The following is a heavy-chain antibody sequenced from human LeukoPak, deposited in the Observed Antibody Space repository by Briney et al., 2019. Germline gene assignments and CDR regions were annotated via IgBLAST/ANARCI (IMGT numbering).Heavy chain of an antibody. V-gene: IGHV3-74*01. CDR2: IKSDGST. J-gene: IGHJ1*01. Sequence: GGSLRLSCAASGVTFSSYWMHWVRQAPGKGLVWVSRIKSDGSTRYAKSGKGRFTIYRDNAKNTVSLQMNSLRAEDTGVYYCARAPSEIGGYYPEYFRHWGQGTLVTVSP. D-gene: IGHD3-22*01. CDR1: GVTFSSYW. CDR3: ARAPSEIGGYYPEYFRH.